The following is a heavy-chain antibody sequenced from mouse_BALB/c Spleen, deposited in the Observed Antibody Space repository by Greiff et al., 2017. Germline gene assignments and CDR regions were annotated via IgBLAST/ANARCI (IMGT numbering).Heavy chain of an antibody. CDR2: IYPGSGNT. Sequence: QVQLKESGAELARPGASVKLSCKASGYTFTDYYINWVKQRTGQGLEWIGEIYPGSGNTYYNEKFKGKATLTADKSSSTAYMQLSSLTSEDSAVYFCARSGYYGSSKDFAYWGQGTLVTVSA. CDR1: GYTFTDYY. J-gene: IGHJ3*01. V-gene: IGHV1-77*01. CDR3: ARSGYYGSSKDFAY. D-gene: IGHD1-1*01.